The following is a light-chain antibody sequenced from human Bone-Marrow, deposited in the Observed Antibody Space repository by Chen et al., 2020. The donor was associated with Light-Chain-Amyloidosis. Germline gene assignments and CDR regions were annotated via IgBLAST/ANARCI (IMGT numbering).Light chain of an antibody. CDR2: EEA. CDR1: SGSIATNY. Sequence: NVMMHQPHSVAESPGTTVIISCTRSSGSIATNYLQWYQQRPGSSPTPVIYEEAQRPSGVPDRFSGSIDRSSNSASLTSAGLKTEDEADYYCQSYQGSSQGVFGGGTKLTVL. CDR3: QSYQGSSQGV. V-gene: IGLV6-57*01. J-gene: IGLJ3*02.